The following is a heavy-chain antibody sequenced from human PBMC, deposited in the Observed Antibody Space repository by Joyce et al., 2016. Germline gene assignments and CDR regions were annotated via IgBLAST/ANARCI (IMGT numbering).Heavy chain of an antibody. CDR2: IYSGGST. V-gene: IGHV3-66*01. J-gene: IGHJ3*02. D-gene: IGHD4-17*01. Sequence: EVQLVESGGGLVQPGGSLRLSCAASGFIVSSNFMSWVRQAPGKGLEWVSVIYSGGSTYYEDSVKGRFTISRDNSKNTLYLQMNSLRAEDTAVYYCARDVMTTGAFDIWGQGTMVTVSS. CDR3: ARDVMTTGAFDI. CDR1: GFIVSSNF.